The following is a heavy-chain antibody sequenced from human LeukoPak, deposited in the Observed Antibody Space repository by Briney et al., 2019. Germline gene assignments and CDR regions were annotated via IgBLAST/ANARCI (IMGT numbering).Heavy chain of an antibody. CDR3: ERSEYLGFYFDY. CDR1: GFSLSTSGMC. J-gene: IGHJ4*02. V-gene: IGHV2-70*20. D-gene: IGHD2-15*01. CDR2: IDWDDDK. Sequence: SGPALVKPTQTLTLTCTFSGFSLSTSGMCVSWVRQPPGKALEWLALIDWDDDKYYSTSLKTRLTISKDTSKNQVVLTMTNMDPVDTATYYCERSEYLGFYFDYWGQGTLVTVSS.